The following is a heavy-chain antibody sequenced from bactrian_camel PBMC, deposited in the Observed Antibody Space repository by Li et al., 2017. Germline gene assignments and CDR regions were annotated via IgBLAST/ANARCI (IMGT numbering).Heavy chain of an antibody. CDR3: AIDLWGCLGKSGSELLREYEYAY. J-gene: IGHJ4*01. V-gene: IGHV3-3*01. CDR2: MNWKSETT. Sequence: MGWFRQAPGNEREGVAVMNWKSETTYADSVKGRFTISQDNGKNILYLQMNDLKTEDAAMYYCAIDLWGCLGKSGSELLREYEYAYWGQGTQVTVS. D-gene: IGHD3*01.